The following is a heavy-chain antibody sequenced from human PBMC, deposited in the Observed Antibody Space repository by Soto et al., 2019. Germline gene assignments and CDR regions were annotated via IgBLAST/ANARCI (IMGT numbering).Heavy chain of an antibody. Sequence: SVKVSCKASGGTFSSYAISWVRQAPGQGLEWMGGIIPIFGTANYAQKFQGRVTITADESTSTAYMELSSLRSEDTAVYYCARLQIAVAGGDYYYYGMDVWGQGTTVTVSS. CDR1: GGTFSSYA. J-gene: IGHJ6*02. V-gene: IGHV1-69*13. D-gene: IGHD6-19*01. CDR2: IIPIFGTA. CDR3: ARLQIAVAGGDYYYYGMDV.